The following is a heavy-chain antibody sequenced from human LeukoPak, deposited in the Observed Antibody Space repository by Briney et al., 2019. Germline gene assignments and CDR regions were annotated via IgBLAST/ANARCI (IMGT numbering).Heavy chain of an antibody. J-gene: IGHJ4*02. V-gene: IGHV1-2*06. Sequence: ASVKVSCKASGYTFTGYYMHWVRQAPGQGLEWMGRINPNSGGTNYAQKFQGRVTMTRDTSISTAYMELSRLRSDDMAVYYCARVLRRFLEWTFDYWGQGTLVTVSS. D-gene: IGHD3-3*01. CDR2: INPNSGGT. CDR1: GYTFTGYY. CDR3: ARVLRRFLEWTFDY.